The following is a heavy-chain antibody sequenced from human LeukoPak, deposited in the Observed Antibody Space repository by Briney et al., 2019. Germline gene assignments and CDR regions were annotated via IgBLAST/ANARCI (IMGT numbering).Heavy chain of an antibody. Sequence: GGSLRLSCAASGFTFSSYAMHWVRQAPGKGLEWVAVISYDGSNKYYADSVKGRFTISRDNSKNTLYLQMNSLRAEDTAVYYCARERMVAAYFYYYYGMDVWGQGTTVTVSS. D-gene: IGHD2-15*01. CDR3: ARERMVAAYFYYYYGMDV. CDR1: GFTFSSYA. J-gene: IGHJ6*02. CDR2: ISYDGSNK. V-gene: IGHV3-30-3*01.